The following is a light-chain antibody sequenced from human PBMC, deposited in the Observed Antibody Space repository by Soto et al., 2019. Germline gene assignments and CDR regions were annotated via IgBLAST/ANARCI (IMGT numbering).Light chain of an antibody. Sequence: QSALTQSPSVSAAPGQKVTISCSGSSSNIGNNYVSWYQQLPGTAPKLLIYDNNKRPSGIPDRFSGSKSGTSGTLDITGLQTGDEADYYCATWDGSLPGEVFGGGTQRTVL. V-gene: IGLV1-51*01. J-gene: IGLJ2*01. CDR2: DNN. CDR1: SSNIGNNY. CDR3: ATWDGSLPGEV.